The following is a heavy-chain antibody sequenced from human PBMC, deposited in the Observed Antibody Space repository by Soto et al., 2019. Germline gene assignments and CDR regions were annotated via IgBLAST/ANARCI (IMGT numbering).Heavy chain of an antibody. J-gene: IGHJ4*02. CDR1: GLTFGSRA. V-gene: IGHV3-23*01. CDR3: ARGSTAPYPGSRIFDF. CDR2: ITDNGGDA. D-gene: IGHD3-10*01. Sequence: GGSLRLSCVASGLTFGSRAMSWVRQAPGEGLQWVATITDNGGDAKYADSVRGRFVISRDNSKKTLYLQMTSLTAEDSAMYFCARGSTAPYPGSRIFDFWGRGTLVTVSS.